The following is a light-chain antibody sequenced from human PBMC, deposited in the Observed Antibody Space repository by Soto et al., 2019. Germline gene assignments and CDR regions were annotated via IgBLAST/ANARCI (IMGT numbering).Light chain of an antibody. V-gene: IGLV4-69*01. CDR2: LHRDGSH. Sequence: QLVPTKSPSASASLGASVELTCTLSSGHSNYAIAWHQQQPEKGPRYLMKLHRDGSHSKGDGIPNRFSGSSSGAERYLAISSLQSEDEADYYCQTWGTGIVIVGGGTKVTVL. J-gene: IGLJ2*01. CDR3: QTWGTGIVI. CDR1: SGHSNYA.